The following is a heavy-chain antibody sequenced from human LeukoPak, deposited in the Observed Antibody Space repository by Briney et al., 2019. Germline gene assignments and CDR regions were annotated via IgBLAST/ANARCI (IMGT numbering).Heavy chain of an antibody. CDR3: ARLHYYDSSGFDY. J-gene: IGHJ4*02. CDR2: IYSGGST. Sequence: GGSLRLSCAASGFTVSNKYISWVRQAPGKGLEWVSVIYSGGSTYYADSVKGRFTISRDNSKNTLYLQMNSLRAEDTAVYYCARLHYYDSSGFDYWGQGTLVTVSS. CDR1: GFTVSNKY. V-gene: IGHV3-66*01. D-gene: IGHD3-22*01.